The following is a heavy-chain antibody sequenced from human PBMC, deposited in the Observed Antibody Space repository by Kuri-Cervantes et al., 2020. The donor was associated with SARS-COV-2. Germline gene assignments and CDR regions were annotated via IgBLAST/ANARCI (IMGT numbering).Heavy chain of an antibody. D-gene: IGHD3-9*01. CDR1: GFTFSSYD. CDR2: ISYDGSNK. Sequence: GESLKISCAASGFTFSSYDMHWVRQAPGKGLEWVAVISYDGSNKYYADSVKGRFTISRDNSKNTLYLQMNSLRAEDTAVYYCARGPRVYDILTGYYCAFDIWGQGTMVTVSS. J-gene: IGHJ3*02. V-gene: IGHV3-30*04. CDR3: ARGPRVYDILTGYYCAFDI.